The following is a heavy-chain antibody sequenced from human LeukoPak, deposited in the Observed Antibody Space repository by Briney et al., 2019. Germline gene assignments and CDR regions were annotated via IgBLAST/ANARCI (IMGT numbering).Heavy chain of an antibody. CDR3: ARDSADFWSYYYDF. CDR1: GFTFSGYW. V-gene: IGHV3-7*05. Sequence: GGSLRFSCAASGFTFSGYWMTWVRQAPGKGLEWVANIKQDGSERNYVDSVKGRFTVSRDNAKNSLYLQMNTLRAEDTAVYYCARDSADFWSYYYDFWGQGTLVTVSS. CDR2: IKQDGSER. D-gene: IGHD3-3*01. J-gene: IGHJ4*02.